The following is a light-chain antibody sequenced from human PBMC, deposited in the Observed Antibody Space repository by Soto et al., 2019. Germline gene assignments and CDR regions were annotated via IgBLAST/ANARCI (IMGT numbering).Light chain of an antibody. CDR1: SSNIGSNT. V-gene: IGLV1-44*01. CDR3: VAWDDSLNGQVV. Sequence: QAVVTQPPSASGTPGQRVTISCSGSSSNIGSNTVNWYQQLPGTAPKLLIYSNNQRPSGVPDRFSGSKSGTSASLAISGLQSEDEADYYCVAWDDSLNGQVVFGGGTKVTVL. J-gene: IGLJ2*01. CDR2: SNN.